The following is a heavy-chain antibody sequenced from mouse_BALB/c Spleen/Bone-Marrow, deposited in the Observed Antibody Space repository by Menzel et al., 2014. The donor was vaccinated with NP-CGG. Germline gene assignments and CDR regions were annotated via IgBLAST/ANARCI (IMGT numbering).Heavy chain of an antibody. CDR3: TRDQRYGNYIYAMDY. D-gene: IGHD2-10*02. J-gene: IGHJ4*01. CDR1: GFTFXSYT. V-gene: IGHV5-6-4*01. CDR2: ISTGGSYT. Sequence: EVKLVESGGGLVKPGGSLKLSCAASGFTFXSYTMSWVRQTPEKRLGWVATISTGGSYTDYPDSVKGRFTISRDNAKNTLYLQMSSLKSEDTAMYYCTRDQRYGNYIYAMDYWGQGTSVTVSS.